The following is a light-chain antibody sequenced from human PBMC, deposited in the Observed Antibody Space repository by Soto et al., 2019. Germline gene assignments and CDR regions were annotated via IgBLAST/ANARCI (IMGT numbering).Light chain of an antibody. CDR1: QSVSSS. V-gene: IGKV3-11*01. CDR3: QQRSNWPIT. CDR2: DAS. J-gene: IGKJ5*01. Sequence: EIVMTQSPATLSVSPGERATLSCRASQSVSSSVAWYQQKPGQAPRLLIYDASNRATGIPARFSGSGSGTDFTITISSLEPEDFAVYYCQQRSNWPITFGQGTRLEIK.